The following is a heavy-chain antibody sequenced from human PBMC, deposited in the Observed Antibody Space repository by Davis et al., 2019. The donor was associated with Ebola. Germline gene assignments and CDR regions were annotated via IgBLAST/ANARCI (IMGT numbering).Heavy chain of an antibody. CDR2: ITTTGGST. D-gene: IGHD3-22*01. V-gene: IGHV3-23*01. CDR1: GFHFNEYA. Sequence: GGSLRLSCAASGFHFNEYALSWVRQAPGKGLEWVSSITTTGGSTYYADSVKGRFTISRDNAKNSLYLQMNSLRAEDTAVYYCARYPTAYYYDRSRYFDYWGQGTLVTVSS. CDR3: ARYPTAYYYDRSRYFDY. J-gene: IGHJ4*02.